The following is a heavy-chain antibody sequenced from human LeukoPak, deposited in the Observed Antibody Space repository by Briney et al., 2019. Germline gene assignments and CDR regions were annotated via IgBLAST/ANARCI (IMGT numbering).Heavy chain of an antibody. D-gene: IGHD4-23*01. J-gene: IGHJ3*02. CDR1: GASISSYY. CDR3: ARDYQYGGKRGDAFDI. Sequence: SETLSLTCTVSGASISSYYWSWIRQPAGKALEWIGRIYVTGSTTYNPSLESRVTMSLDTSKNHFSLKLRSVTAADTAVYYCARDYQYGGKRGDAFDIWGQGTMVTVSS. V-gene: IGHV4-4*07. CDR2: IYVTGST.